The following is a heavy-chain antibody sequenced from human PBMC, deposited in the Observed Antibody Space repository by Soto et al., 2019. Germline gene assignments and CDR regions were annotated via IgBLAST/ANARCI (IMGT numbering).Heavy chain of an antibody. CDR1: GFSFSSNT. CDR2: ISHNSVYT. D-gene: IGHD2-2*01. CDR3: ASRYCSSTNCKSFDY. Sequence: PGGSLRLSCAASGFSFSSNTMNWVRQAPGKGLEWVSSISHNSVYTYYADSVKGRFTISRDNAKNSLYLQMNSLRAEDTAVYYCASRYCSSTNCKSFDYWGQGTLVTVSS. V-gene: IGHV3-21*01. J-gene: IGHJ4*02.